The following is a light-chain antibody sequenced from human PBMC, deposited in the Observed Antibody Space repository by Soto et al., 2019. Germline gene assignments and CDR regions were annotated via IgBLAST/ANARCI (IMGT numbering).Light chain of an antibody. Sequence: DIQMTQSPSTLSASVGDRVTITCRASQTISSWLAWYQQKPGKAPKLLIYKASTLESGVPSRFSGGESGTEFTLTISSLQPDDFATYYCHQYNSYSPYTFGQGTKLEIK. J-gene: IGKJ2*01. CDR1: QTISSW. CDR2: KAS. V-gene: IGKV1-5*03. CDR3: HQYNSYSPYT.